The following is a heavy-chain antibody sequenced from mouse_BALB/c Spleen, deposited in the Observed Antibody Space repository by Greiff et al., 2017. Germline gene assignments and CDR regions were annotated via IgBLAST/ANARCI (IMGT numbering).Heavy chain of an antibody. V-gene: IGHV1-4*01. CDR2: INPSSGYT. D-gene: IGHD2-4*01. J-gene: IGHJ4*01. CDR3: ARESMITTDAMDY. CDR1: GYTFTSYT. Sequence: QVQLQQSGAELARPGASVKMSCKASGYTFTSYTMHWVKQRPGQGLEWIGYINPSSGYTNYNQKFKDKATLTADKSSSTAYMQLSSLTSEDSEVYYCARESMITTDAMDYWGQGTSVTVSS.